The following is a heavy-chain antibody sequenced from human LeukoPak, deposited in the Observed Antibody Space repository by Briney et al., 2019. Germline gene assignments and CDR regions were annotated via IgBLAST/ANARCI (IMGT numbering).Heavy chain of an antibody. J-gene: IGHJ4*02. CDR3: ASTIVGATKPFDY. V-gene: IGHV1-2*02. CDR2: INPNSGGT. CDR1: GYTFTGYY. D-gene: IGHD1-26*01. Sequence: GASVEVSCKASGYTFTGYYMHWVRQAPGQGLEWMGWINPNSGGTNYAQKFQGRVTMTRDTSISTAYMELSRLRSDDTAVYYCASTIVGATKPFDYWGQGTLVTVSS.